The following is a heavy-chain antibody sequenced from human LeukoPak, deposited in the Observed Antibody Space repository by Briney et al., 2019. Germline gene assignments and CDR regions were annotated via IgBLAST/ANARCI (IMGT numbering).Heavy chain of an antibody. CDR3: TGMVRGVIHYYYYGMDV. V-gene: IGHV4-4*07. CDR1: GGSISSYY. CDR2: IYTSGST. J-gene: IGHJ6*02. D-gene: IGHD3-10*01. Sequence: SETLSLTCTVSGGSISSYYWSWIRQPAGKGLEWIGRIYTSGSTNYNPSLKSRVTMSVDTSKNQFSLKLSSVTAADTAVYYCTGMVRGVIHYYYYGMDVWGQGTTVTVSS.